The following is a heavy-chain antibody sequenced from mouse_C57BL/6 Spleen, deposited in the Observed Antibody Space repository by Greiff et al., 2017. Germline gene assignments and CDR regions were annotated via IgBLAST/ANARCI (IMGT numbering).Heavy chain of an antibody. V-gene: IGHV3-6*01. D-gene: IGHD1-1*01. CDR1: GYSITSGYY. Sequence: EVKLVESGPGLVKPSQSLSLTCSVTGYSITSGYYWNWIRQFPGNKLEWMGYISYDGSNNYNPSLKNRSSITRDTSKNQFFLKLNSVPTEDTATYYCARRNYGSRVDYWGHGTTLTVSS. CDR3: ARRNYGSRVDY. J-gene: IGHJ2*01. CDR2: ISYDGSN.